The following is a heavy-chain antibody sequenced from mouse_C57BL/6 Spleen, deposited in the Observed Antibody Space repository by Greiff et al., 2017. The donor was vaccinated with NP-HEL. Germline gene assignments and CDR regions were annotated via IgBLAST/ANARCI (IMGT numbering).Heavy chain of an antibody. D-gene: IGHD1-1*01. J-gene: IGHJ2*01. CDR3: AREATTGDYFDY. CDR2: IYPGDGDT. CDR1: GYAFSSYW. Sequence: VQLQQSGAELVKPGASVKISCKASGYAFSSYWMNWVKQRPGKGLEWIGQIYPGDGDTNYNGKFKGKATLTADKSSSTAYMQLSSLTSEDSAVYFCAREATTGDYFDYWGQGTTLTGSS. V-gene: IGHV1-80*01.